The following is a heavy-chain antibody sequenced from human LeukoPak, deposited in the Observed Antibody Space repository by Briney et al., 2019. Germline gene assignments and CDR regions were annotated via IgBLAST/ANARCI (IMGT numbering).Heavy chain of an antibody. Sequence: GGSLRLSCAASGFTFSSYGMHWVRQAPGKGLEWVAVISYDGSNKYYADSVKGRFTISRDNSKNTLYLQMNSLRAEDTAVYYCAKDRQYSSGWYPDYWGQGTLVTVSS. J-gene: IGHJ4*02. V-gene: IGHV3-30*18. CDR2: ISYDGSNK. CDR3: AKDRQYSSGWYPDY. D-gene: IGHD6-19*01. CDR1: GFTFSSYG.